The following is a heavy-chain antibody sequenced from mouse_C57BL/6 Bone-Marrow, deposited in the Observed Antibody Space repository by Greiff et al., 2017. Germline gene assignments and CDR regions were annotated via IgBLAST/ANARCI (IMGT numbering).Heavy chain of an antibody. CDR2: IYPGSGST. J-gene: IGHJ4*01. CDR1: GYTFTSYW. V-gene: IGHV1-55*01. D-gene: IGHD1-1*01. Sequence: QVQLQQPGAELVKPGASVKMSCKASGYTFTSYWITWVKQRPGQGLEWIGDIYPGSGSTNYNEKFKSKATLTVDTSSSTAYMQLSSLTSEDSAVYYCTTRFGYYGRYYAMDYWGRGTSVTVSS. CDR3: TTRFGYYGRYYAMDY.